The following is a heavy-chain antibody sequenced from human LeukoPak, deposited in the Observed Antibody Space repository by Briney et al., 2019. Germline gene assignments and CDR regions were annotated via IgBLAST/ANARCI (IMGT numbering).Heavy chain of an antibody. Sequence: GGSLRLSCAASGFTFSSYGMSWVRQAPGKGLEWVSGISGSGGSTYYADSVKGRFTISRDNSRNTLYLQMNSLRSDDTAVYYCARALGARYGDYAFNTDYWGQGTLVTVSS. CDR3: ARALGARYGDYAFNTDY. V-gene: IGHV3-23*01. CDR2: ISGSGGST. J-gene: IGHJ4*02. CDR1: GFTFSSYG. D-gene: IGHD4-17*01.